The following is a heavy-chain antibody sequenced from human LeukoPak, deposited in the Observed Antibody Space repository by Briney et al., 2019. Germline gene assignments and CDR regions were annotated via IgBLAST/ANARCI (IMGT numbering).Heavy chain of an antibody. J-gene: IGHJ4*02. CDR3: ARQYRLWFGKTWYYFDY. CDR1: GYSISSGYY. D-gene: IGHD3-10*01. CDR2: INHSGST. V-gene: IGHV4-38-2*02. Sequence: PSETLSLTCTVSGYSISSGYYWGWIRQPPGKGLEWIGEINHSGSTNYNPSLKSRVTISVDTSKNQFSLKLSSVTAADTAVYYCARQYRLWFGKTWYYFDYWGQGTLVTVSS.